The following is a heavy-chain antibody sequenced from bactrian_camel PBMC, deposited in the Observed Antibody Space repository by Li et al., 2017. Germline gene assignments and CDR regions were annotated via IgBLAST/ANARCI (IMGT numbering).Heavy chain of an antibody. Sequence: VQLVESGGGSVEVGGALRLSCAASGYTVSSFCMGWFRQAPGKEREGVARIDSRGTTEYVDSVKGRFTVFKGNAGKTLYLQMNSLRPEDTAMYYCAAVAEGRTVEGGVSLWTLFESGYWGQGTQVTVS. D-gene: IGHD3*01. J-gene: IGHJ4*01. V-gene: IGHV3S33*01. CDR1: GYTVSSFC. CDR2: IDSRGTT. CDR3: AAVAEGRTVEGGVSLWTLFESGY.